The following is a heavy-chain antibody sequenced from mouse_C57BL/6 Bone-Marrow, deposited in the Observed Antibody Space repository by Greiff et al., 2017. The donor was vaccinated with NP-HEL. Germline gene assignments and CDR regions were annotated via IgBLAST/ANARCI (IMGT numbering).Heavy chain of an antibody. Sequence: QVTLKVCGPGILQSSQTLSLTCSFSGFSLSTSGMGVSWIRQPSGKGLEWLAHIYWDDDKRYNPSLKSRLTISKDTSRNQVFLKITSVDTADTATYYCARDYYGSSYVRFAYWGQGTLVTVSA. V-gene: IGHV8-12*01. J-gene: IGHJ3*01. D-gene: IGHD1-1*01. CDR3: ARDYYGSSYVRFAY. CDR2: IYWDDDK. CDR1: GFSLSTSGMG.